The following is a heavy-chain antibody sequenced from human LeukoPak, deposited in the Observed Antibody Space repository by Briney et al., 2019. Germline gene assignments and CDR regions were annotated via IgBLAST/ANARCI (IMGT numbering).Heavy chain of an antibody. V-gene: IGHV1-18*01. CDR1: GYTFTDYG. CDR3: ARDAVGARAFDF. Sequence: ASVKVSCKASGYTFTDYGIHWVRQAPGQGLEWISWGSTFNGHRLYGRRFQGRVTMTTDPSTTTVYMELTSLTSDDTALYYCARDAVGARAFDFWGQGTMVIVSS. J-gene: IGHJ3*01. D-gene: IGHD1-26*01. CDR2: GSTFNGHR.